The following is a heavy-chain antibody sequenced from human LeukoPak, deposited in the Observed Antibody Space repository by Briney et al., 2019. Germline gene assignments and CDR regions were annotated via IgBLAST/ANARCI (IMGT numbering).Heavy chain of an antibody. CDR3: AKDIRRIQLWFFDY. J-gene: IGHJ4*02. D-gene: IGHD5-18*01. Sequence: TGRSLRLSCAASVFTFDDYAMHWVRQAPGKGLEWDSGISWNSGSIGYADSVKGRFTISRDNAKNSLYLQMNSLRAEDTALYYCAKDIRRIQLWFFDYWGQGTLVTVSS. CDR1: VFTFDDYA. CDR2: ISWNSGSI. V-gene: IGHV3-9*01.